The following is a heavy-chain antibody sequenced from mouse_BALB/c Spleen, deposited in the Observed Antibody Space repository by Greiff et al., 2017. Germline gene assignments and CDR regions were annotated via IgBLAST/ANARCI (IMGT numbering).Heavy chain of an antibody. CDR2: IYPGNVNT. Sequence: QVHVKQSGPELVKPGASVRISCKASGYTFTSYYIHWVKQRPGQGLEWIGWIYPGNVNTKYNEKFKGKATLTADKSSSTAYMQLSSLTSEDSAVYFCARSEDYDAMDYWGQGTSVTVSS. CDR1: GYTFTSYY. CDR3: ARSEDYDAMDY. V-gene: IGHV1S56*01. J-gene: IGHJ4*01.